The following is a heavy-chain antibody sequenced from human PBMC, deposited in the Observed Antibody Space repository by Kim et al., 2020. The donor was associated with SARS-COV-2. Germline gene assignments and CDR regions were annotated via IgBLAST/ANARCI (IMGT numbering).Heavy chain of an antibody. Sequence: GGSLRLSCAASGFTFSSYAMSWVRQAPGKGLEWVSAISGSGGSTYYADSVKGRFTISRDNSKNTLYLQMNSLRAEDTAVYYCAKDADYYYGSGSYRGNWFDPWGQGTLVTVSS. D-gene: IGHD3-10*01. CDR3: AKDADYYYGSGSYRGNWFDP. V-gene: IGHV3-23*01. CDR2: ISGSGGST. J-gene: IGHJ5*02. CDR1: GFTFSSYA.